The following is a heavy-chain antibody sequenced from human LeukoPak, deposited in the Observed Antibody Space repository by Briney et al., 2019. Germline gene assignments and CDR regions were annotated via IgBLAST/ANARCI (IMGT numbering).Heavy chain of an antibody. CDR1: GFTFSDYC. J-gene: IGHJ5*02. Sequence: PGGSLRLSCVASGFTFSDYCMSWIRQAPGKGLQYVSYISSSGTYANYANSVKGRFANSRDNAKNSLYLQMNSLRADDTAVYYCARGGYDILTGTSFFDPWGQGTLVTVSS. V-gene: IGHV3-11*05. CDR3: ARGGYDILTGTSFFDP. D-gene: IGHD3-9*01. CDR2: ISSSGTYA.